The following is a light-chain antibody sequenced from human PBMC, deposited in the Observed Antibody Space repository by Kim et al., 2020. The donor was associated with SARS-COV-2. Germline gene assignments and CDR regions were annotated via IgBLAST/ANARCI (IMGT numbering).Light chain of an antibody. CDR1: SSGIGGYNY. J-gene: IGLJ3*02. V-gene: IGLV2-14*03. CDR2: DVT. Sequence: GQSITSSWTGTSSGIGGYNYVSWYQQPPGKAPKLLIYDVTKWPSGVSNRFSGSKSGKTASLTISGLQAEDEADYYCSSYTSSKTWVFGGGTQLTVL. CDR3: SSYTSSKTWV.